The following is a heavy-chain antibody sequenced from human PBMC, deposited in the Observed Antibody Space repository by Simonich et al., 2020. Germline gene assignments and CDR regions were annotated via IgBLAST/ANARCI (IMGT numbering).Heavy chain of an antibody. J-gene: IGHJ3*02. CDR3: ARHAGFAFDI. D-gene: IGHD6-13*01. V-gene: IGHV4-39*01. CDR1: GGSISSSSYY. CDR2: IYYSWST. Sequence: QLQLQESGPGLVKPSETLSLPCTVSGGSISSSSYYWGWIRQPPGKGLEWIVSIYYSWSTYYNPSLKSRVTISVDTSKDQFSLKLSSLTAADTAVYYCARHAGFAFDIWGQGTMVTVSS.